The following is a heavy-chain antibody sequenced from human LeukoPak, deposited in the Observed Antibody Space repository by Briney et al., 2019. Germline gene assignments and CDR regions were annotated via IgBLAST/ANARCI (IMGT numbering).Heavy chain of an antibody. J-gene: IGHJ4*02. D-gene: IGHD3-22*01. CDR2: IYYSGST. V-gene: IGHV4-39*07. Sequence: SETLSLTCSVSGGSIRSTTYYWGWIRQPPGKGLEWIGSIYYSGSTYYNPSLKSRVTISVDTSKNQFSLKLSSVTAADTAVYYCARAFPYYYDSSGYYFLDYWGQGTLVTVSS. CDR3: ARAFPYYYDSSGYYFLDY. CDR1: GGSIRSTTYY.